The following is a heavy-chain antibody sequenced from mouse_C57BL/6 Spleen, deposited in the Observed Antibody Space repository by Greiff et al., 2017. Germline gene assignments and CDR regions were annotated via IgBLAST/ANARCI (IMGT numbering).Heavy chain of an antibody. CDR3: TRKGGSSLGYFDV. CDR2: ISSGGDYI. Sequence: EVKLVESGEGLVKPGGSLKLSCAASGFTFSSYAMSWVRQTPEQRLEWVAYISSGGDYIYYADTVKGRFTISRDTARNTLYLQMSSLKSEDIAMYYCTRKGGSSLGYFDVWGTGTTVTVSS. J-gene: IGHJ1*03. CDR1: GFTFSSYA. V-gene: IGHV5-9-1*02. D-gene: IGHD1-1*01.